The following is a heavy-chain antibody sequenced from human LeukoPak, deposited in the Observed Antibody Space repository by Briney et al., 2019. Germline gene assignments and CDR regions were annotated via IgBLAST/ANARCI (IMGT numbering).Heavy chain of an antibody. CDR1: GFAFSSYT. CDR3: AKDMEDTATDVVSDFDS. J-gene: IGHJ4*02. Sequence: GGSLRLSCAASGFAFSSYTMNWVRQAPGKGLEWVSSISGSRTYIYYADSVKGRFAISRDNSKKTLYLQMNSLKIEDTAVYYCAKDMEDTATDVVSDFDSWGQGTLVTVSS. V-gene: IGHV3-21*01. D-gene: IGHD5-18*01. CDR2: ISGSRTYI.